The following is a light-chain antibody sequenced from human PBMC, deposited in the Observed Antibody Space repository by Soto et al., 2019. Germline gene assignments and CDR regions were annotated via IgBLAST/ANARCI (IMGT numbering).Light chain of an antibody. CDR2: DTS. J-gene: IGKJ5*01. CDR1: QSVSSS. CDR3: QQRSNWPST. V-gene: IGKV3-11*01. Sequence: EIVLTQSPATLSLSTGERATLSCRASQSVSSSLVWYQQKQGKAPRRLIYDTSNRATGIPARFSGSGSGTDFTLTISSLEPEDFAIYYCQQRSNWPSTFGQGTRLEIK.